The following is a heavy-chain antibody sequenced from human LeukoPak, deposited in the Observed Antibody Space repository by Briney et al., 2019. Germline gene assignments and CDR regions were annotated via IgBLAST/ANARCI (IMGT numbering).Heavy chain of an antibody. CDR2: IYSGGST. Sequence: TGGSLRLSCAASGFTVSGNYMNWVRQAPGKGLEWVSVIYSGGSTFYADSVKGRFTISRDNSKNTLYLQMNSLRAEDTAVYYCARNSYDSSGYYTDYWGQGTLVTVSS. CDR3: ARNSYDSSGYYTDY. D-gene: IGHD3-22*01. CDR1: GFTVSGNY. V-gene: IGHV3-66*01. J-gene: IGHJ4*02.